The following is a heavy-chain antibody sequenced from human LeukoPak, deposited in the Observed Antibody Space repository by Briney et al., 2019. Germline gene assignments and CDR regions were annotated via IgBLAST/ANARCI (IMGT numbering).Heavy chain of an antibody. CDR1: GYSISSGYY. J-gene: IGHJ4*02. CDR2: IYHSGST. CDR3: ARRAFRVGAAHFDY. Sequence: SETLSLTCTVSGYSISSGYYWGWIRRPPGKGLEWIGIIYHSGSTYYNPSLKSRVTISVDTSKNQFSLKLSSVTAADTAVYYCARRAFRVGAAHFDYWGQGTLVTVSS. D-gene: IGHD1-26*01. V-gene: IGHV4-38-2*02.